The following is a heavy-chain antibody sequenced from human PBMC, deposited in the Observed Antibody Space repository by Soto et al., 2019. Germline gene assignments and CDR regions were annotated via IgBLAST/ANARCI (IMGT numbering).Heavy chain of an antibody. CDR3: AKDRDYYDSSGYYY. Sequence: SLRPSSEPSGFTFSTYGMHRLRQAPGKGLEWVAVISYDGSNKYYADSVKGRFTISRDNSKNTLYLQMNSLRAEDTAVYYCAKDRDYYDSSGYYYWGQGT. J-gene: IGHJ4*02. V-gene: IGHV3-30*18. CDR1: GFTFSTYG. CDR2: ISYDGSNK. D-gene: IGHD3-22*01.